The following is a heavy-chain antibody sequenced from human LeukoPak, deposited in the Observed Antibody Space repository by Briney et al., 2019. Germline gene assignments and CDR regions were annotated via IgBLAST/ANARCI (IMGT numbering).Heavy chain of an antibody. Sequence: GGSLRLSCAAAGFTFSSYTMSWVRQAPGKGLEWVSAISGSGGSTYYADSVKGRFTISRDNSKNTLYLQMNSLRAEDTAVYYCAKSVPRYYYDSSGYYYAYWGQGTLVTVSS. V-gene: IGHV3-23*01. CDR2: ISGSGGST. CDR1: GFTFSSYT. CDR3: AKSVPRYYYDSSGYYYAY. J-gene: IGHJ4*02. D-gene: IGHD3-22*01.